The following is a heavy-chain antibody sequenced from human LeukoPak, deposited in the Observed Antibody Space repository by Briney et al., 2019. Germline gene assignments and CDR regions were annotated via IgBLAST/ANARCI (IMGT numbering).Heavy chain of an antibody. J-gene: IGHJ5*02. D-gene: IGHD3-3*01. CDR1: GGSISSGDYY. V-gene: IGHV4-30-4*08. Sequence: SQTLSLTCTVSGGSISSGDYYWSWIRQPPGKGLEWLGYIYYSGSTYYNPSLKSRVTISVDTSKNQFSLKLSSVTAADTAVYYCARTFSGYDFWSGYSTENHWFDPWGQGTLVTVSS. CDR3: ARTFSGYDFWSGYSTENHWFDP. CDR2: IYYSGST.